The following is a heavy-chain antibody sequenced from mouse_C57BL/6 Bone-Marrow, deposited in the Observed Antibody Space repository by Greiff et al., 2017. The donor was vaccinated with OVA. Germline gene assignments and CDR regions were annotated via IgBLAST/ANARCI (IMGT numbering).Heavy chain of an antibody. CDR3: ATSDGYYGAFAY. V-gene: IGHV14-4*01. D-gene: IGHD2-3*01. CDR1: GFNIKDDY. Sequence: VQLQQSGAELVRPGASVKLSCTASGFNIKDDYMHWVKQRPEQGLEWIGEIDPENGDTEYDSKFQGKATITADTSSNTAYLQLSSLTSEDTAVYYCATSDGYYGAFAYWGQGTLVTVSS. J-gene: IGHJ3*01. CDR2: IDPENGDT.